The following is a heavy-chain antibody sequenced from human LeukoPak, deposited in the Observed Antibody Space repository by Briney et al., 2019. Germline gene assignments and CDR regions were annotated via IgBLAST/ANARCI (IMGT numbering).Heavy chain of an antibody. Sequence: GGSLRLSCAASGFTFSSYWMHWVRQAPGKGLVWVSRINSDGSSTSYADSVKGRFTISRDNAKNTLYLQMNSLRAEDTAVYYCARRTKDYCDSSGYSFDYWGQGTLVTVSS. CDR2: INSDGSST. CDR3: ARRTKDYCDSSGYSFDY. D-gene: IGHD3-22*01. CDR1: GFTFSSYW. J-gene: IGHJ4*02. V-gene: IGHV3-74*01.